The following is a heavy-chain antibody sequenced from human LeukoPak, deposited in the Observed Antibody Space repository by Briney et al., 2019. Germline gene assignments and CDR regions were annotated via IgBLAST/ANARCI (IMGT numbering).Heavy chain of an antibody. CDR1: GGSLSGYY. V-gene: IGHV4-34*01. Sequence: SETLSLTCAVYGGSLSGYYWSWIRQPPGKGLEWIGEINHSGSTNYNPSLKSRVTISVDTSKNQFSLKLSSVTAADTAVCYCASGPHVGVVVAGLRDIWGQGTMVTVSS. D-gene: IGHD2-15*01. CDR3: ASGPHVGVVVAGLRDI. J-gene: IGHJ3*02. CDR2: INHSGST.